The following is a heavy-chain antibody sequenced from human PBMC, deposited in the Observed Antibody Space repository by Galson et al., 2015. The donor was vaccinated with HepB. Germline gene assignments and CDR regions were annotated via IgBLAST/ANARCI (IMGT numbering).Heavy chain of an antibody. J-gene: IGHJ4*02. D-gene: IGHD6-13*01. Sequence: SLRLSCAASGFTFSSYAMSWVRQAPGKGLEWVSTIGGDGGTTFYADSVKGRFTISRDNSKNTLSLQMNSLRAEDTAVYYSAKVRLGRQLVPDDYWGQGTLVTVSS. CDR2: IGGDGGTT. CDR3: AKVRLGRQLVPDDY. CDR1: GFTFSSYA. V-gene: IGHV3-23*01.